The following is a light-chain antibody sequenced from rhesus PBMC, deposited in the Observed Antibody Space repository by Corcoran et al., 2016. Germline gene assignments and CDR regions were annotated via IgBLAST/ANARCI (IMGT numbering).Light chain of an antibody. CDR3: KQYSSRPDS. CDR1: PGISSW. CDR2: KAS. Sequence: DIQMTQSPSSLSASVGDTVTITCRASPGISSWLAWYQQKPGKAPKLLFSKASSLQSGVPSRFSGSGYGTDFTLTISSLQSEDFATYYCKQYSSRPDSFGQGTKVEIK. J-gene: IGKJ2*01. V-gene: IGKV1-22*01.